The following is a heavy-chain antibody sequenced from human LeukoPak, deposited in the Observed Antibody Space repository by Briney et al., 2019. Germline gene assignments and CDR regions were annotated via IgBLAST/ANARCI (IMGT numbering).Heavy chain of an antibody. V-gene: IGHV4-4*07. CDR3: ARGQLGGNWFDP. D-gene: IGHD1-26*01. J-gene: IGHJ5*02. CDR1: GGSISSYY. CDR2: IYTSGST. Sequence: SETLSLTCTVSGGSISSYYWSWLRQPAGKGLEWIGRIYTSGSTNYNPPLKSRGTMSVDTSKNQFSLKLSSVTAADTAVYYCARGQLGGNWFDPWGQGTLVTVSS.